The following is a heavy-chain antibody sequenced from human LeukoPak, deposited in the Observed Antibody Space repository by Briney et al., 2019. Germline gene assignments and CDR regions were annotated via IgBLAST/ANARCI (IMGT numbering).Heavy chain of an antibody. CDR3: ARNSESCPDY. D-gene: IGHD1-26*01. CDR1: GFTLRSYI. J-gene: IGHJ4*02. Sequence: GGSLRLSCAASGFTLRSYIMNWVRQAPGKGLEWVSYISPSSSTIYYADSVKGRFTISRDNAKNTLYLQMNSLRDEDTAVYYCARNSESCPDYWGQGTLVTVSS. CDR2: ISPSSSTI. V-gene: IGHV3-48*02.